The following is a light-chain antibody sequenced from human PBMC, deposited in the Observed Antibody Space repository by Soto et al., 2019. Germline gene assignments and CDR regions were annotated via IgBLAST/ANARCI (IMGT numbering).Light chain of an antibody. J-gene: IGKJ1*01. Sequence: ENDWTTTPGTKTLSPRERVTLSCRASQDIRSHLAWYQQKPAQAPRLLIFDASSRATGIPDRFSGRGSGTDFTLSISRLEPEDFAVYYWQEYGTSPRTFGQGTKVDIK. CDR1: QDIRSH. CDR3: QEYGTSPRT. CDR2: DAS. V-gene: IGKV3-20*01.